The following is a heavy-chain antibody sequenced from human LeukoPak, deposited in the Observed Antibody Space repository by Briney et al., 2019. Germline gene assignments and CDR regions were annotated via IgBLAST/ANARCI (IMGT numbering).Heavy chain of an antibody. CDR3: ARDRADAPGSDYYDSSGTDY. V-gene: IGHV4-34*01. J-gene: IGHJ4*02. CDR2: INHSGST. CDR1: GGSFSGYY. D-gene: IGHD3-22*01. Sequence: SETLSLTCAVYGGSFSGYYWSWIRQPPGKGLEWIGEINHSGSTNYNPSLKSRVTISVDTSKNQFSLKLSSVTAADTAVYYCARDRADAPGSDYYDSSGTDYWGQGTLVTVSS.